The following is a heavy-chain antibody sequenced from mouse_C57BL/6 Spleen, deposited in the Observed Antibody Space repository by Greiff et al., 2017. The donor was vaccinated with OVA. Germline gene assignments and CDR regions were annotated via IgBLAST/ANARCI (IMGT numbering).Heavy chain of an antibody. CDR1: GYAFSSYW. Sequence: QVQLQQSGAELVKPGASVKISCKASGYAFSSYWMNWVKQRPGKGLEWIGQIYPGDGDTNYNGKFKGKATLTADKSSSTAYMQLSSLTSEDSAVYFCARSLDYGSSPFAYWGQGTLVTVSA. J-gene: IGHJ3*01. D-gene: IGHD1-1*01. CDR2: IYPGDGDT. CDR3: ARSLDYGSSPFAY. V-gene: IGHV1-80*01.